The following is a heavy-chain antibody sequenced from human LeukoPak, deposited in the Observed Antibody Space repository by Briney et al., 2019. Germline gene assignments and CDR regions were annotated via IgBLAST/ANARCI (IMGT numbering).Heavy chain of an antibody. V-gene: IGHV1-2*02. CDR1: GYTFTGYY. J-gene: IGHJ4*02. CDR2: INPNSGGT. Sequence: ASVKVSCKASGYTFTGYYMHWVRQAPGQGLEWMGWINPNSGGTNYAQKFQGRVTMTRDTSTSTAYMELSSLRTDDTAVYYCARVQAFWSGYTQYYFDSWGQGNLVTVCS. CDR3: ARVQAFWSGYTQYYFDS. D-gene: IGHD3-3*01.